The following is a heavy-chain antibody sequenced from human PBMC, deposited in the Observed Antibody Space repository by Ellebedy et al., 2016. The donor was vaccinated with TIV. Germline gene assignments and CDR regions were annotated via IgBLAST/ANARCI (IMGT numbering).Heavy chain of an antibody. Sequence: PGGSLRLSCVVSGVIFSGSYMSWIRQAPGKGLEWILYISPSSDAIYYADSVKGRFTISRDNARNSLSLQMSSLRAEDTAIYYCTRDYERLHFDYWGQGTLVTVSS. J-gene: IGHJ4*02. CDR2: ISPSSDAI. D-gene: IGHD6-25*01. CDR3: TRDYERLHFDY. V-gene: IGHV3-11*01. CDR1: GVIFSGSY.